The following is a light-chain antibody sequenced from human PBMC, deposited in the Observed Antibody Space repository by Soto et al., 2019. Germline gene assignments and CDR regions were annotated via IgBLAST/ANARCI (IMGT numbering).Light chain of an antibody. CDR3: QQYNNWWT. J-gene: IGKJ1*01. CDR1: ESVRSN. CDR2: GAS. Sequence: EIVMTQSPVTLSLSPGERATLSCRAGESVRSNLAWYQQKPGQAPRLLIYGASTSATGIPARFTGSGSGKEFTLTSSSLQFDDSAFYYCQQYNNWWTFGQGTKVEIK. V-gene: IGKV3-15*01.